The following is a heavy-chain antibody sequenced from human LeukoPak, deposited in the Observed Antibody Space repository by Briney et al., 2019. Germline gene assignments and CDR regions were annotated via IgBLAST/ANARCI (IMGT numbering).Heavy chain of an antibody. CDR3: SKGRSMLGELSGDY. CDR1: GFTFKNYA. V-gene: IGHV3-23*01. J-gene: IGHJ4*02. D-gene: IGHD3-10*02. CDR2: ISGTGGTT. Sequence: QPGGSLRLSCAASGFTFKNYAMTWVRQAPGKGPEWVSAISGTGGTTYYADSVKGRFTISRDNSKNTVFLQMNTLTAEDTAMYYCSKGRSMLGELSGDYWGQGTLVTVSS.